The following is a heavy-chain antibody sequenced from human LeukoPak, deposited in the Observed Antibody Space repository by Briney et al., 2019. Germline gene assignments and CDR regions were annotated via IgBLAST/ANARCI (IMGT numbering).Heavy chain of an antibody. D-gene: IGHD2-2*01. CDR3: ARITGGIYCSSTSCSKISGDFDY. V-gene: IGHV1-69*05. J-gene: IGHJ4*02. CDR2: IIPIFGTA. Sequence: GSSVKVSCKASGGTFSSYAISWVRQAPGQGLEWMGGIIPIFGTANYAQKFQGRVTMTRDTSTSTVYMELSSLRSEDTAVYYCARITGGIYCSSTSCSKISGDFDYWGQGTLVTVSS. CDR1: GGTFSSYA.